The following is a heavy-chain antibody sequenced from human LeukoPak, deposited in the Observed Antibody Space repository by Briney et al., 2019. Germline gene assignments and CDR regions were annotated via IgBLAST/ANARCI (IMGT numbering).Heavy chain of an antibody. CDR2: FDPEDGET. Sequence: GASVKVSCKVSGYTLTELSMHWVRQAPGKGLEWMGGFDPEDGETIYAQKFQGRVTMTTDTSTSTAYMELRSLRSDDTAVYYCAAGYSSGWYLGYWGQGTLVTVSS. CDR3: AAGYSSGWYLGY. V-gene: IGHV1-24*01. D-gene: IGHD6-19*01. J-gene: IGHJ4*02. CDR1: GYTLTELS.